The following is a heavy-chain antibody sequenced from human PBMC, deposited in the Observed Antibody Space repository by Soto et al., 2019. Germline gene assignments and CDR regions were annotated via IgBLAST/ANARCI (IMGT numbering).Heavy chain of an antibody. J-gene: IGHJ4*02. CDR3: ARDPQGSGWLALDY. Sequence: EVQLVESGGDLVQPGGSLRLSCAASAFTFSSYWMSWVRQTPGRGLEWVANIKQDGSERYYVDSVKGRFTISRDNTKNSLYLQMNSLRAEDTAVYYCARDPQGSGWLALDYWGQGTLFTVSS. CDR2: IKQDGSER. CDR1: AFTFSSYW. D-gene: IGHD6-19*01. V-gene: IGHV3-7*01.